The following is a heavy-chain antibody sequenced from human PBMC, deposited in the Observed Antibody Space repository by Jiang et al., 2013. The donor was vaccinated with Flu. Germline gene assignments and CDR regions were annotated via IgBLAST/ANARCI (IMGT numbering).Heavy chain of an antibody. J-gene: IGHJ4*02. Sequence: GAEVKARESLKISCKASGYSFINYWIGWVRQMPGKGPEWMAIIDPDDSNTKYSPAFQGQVTISVDKSINTAYLQWNSLKASDTAMYYCARRVGGGNWGYWGQGTLVTVSS. CDR1: GYSFINYW. V-gene: IGHV5-51*01. D-gene: IGHD1-26*01. CDR2: IDPDDSNT. CDR3: ARRVGGGNWGY.